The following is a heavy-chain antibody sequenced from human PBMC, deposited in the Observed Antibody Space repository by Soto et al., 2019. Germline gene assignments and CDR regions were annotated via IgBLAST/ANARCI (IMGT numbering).Heavy chain of an antibody. CDR3: ARHSGPGDYVPYYYYYMDV. J-gene: IGHJ6*03. CDR1: GGSISSSSYY. CDR2: IYYSGST. Sequence: QLQLQESGPGLVKPSETLSLTCTVSGGSISSSSYYWGWIRQPPGKGLEWIGSIYYSGSTYYNPSLKSRVTISVDTSKNQFSLKLSSVTAADTAVYYCARHSGPGDYVPYYYYYMDVWGKGTTVTVSS. D-gene: IGHD4-17*01. V-gene: IGHV4-39*01.